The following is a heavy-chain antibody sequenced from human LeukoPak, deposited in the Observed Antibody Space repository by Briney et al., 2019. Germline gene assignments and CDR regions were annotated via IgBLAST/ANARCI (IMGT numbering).Heavy chain of an antibody. Sequence: GESLKISCKGSGYSFTSYWIGWVRQMPGKGLERMGIIYPGDSDTRYSPSFQGQVTISADKSISTAYLQWSSLKASDTAMYYCARWLPSYIWFGELSTITDAFDIWGQGTMVTVSS. CDR3: ARWLPSYIWFGELSTITDAFDI. D-gene: IGHD3-10*01. CDR1: GYSFTSYW. J-gene: IGHJ3*02. V-gene: IGHV5-51*01. CDR2: IYPGDSDT.